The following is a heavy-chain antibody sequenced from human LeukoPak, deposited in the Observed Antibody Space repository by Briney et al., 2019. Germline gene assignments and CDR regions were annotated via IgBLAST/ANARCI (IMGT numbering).Heavy chain of an antibody. CDR1: LYTFTGYY. V-gene: IGHV1-2*02. CDR3: ARGAFIAANVDY. Sequence: GASVKDSCKSSLYTFTGYYMHWVRQPPAQGLEWMGCINPNSGGTNYAQKFQGRVTMTMDKSISTAYMELSRLRSGDTAVYYCARGAFIAANVDYWGQGTLVTVSS. D-gene: IGHD6-13*01. J-gene: IGHJ4*02. CDR2: INPNSGGT.